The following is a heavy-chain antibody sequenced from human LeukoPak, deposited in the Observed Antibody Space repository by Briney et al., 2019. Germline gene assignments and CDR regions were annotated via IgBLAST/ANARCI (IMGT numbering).Heavy chain of an antibody. CDR1: GGSISSYY. V-gene: IGHV4-59*01. CDR2: IYYSGST. D-gene: IGHD3-10*02. Sequence: SETLSLTCTVSGGSISSYYWSWIRQPPGKGLEWIGYIYYSGSTNYNPSLKSRVTISVDTSKNQFSLKLSSVTAADTAVYYCARVVFGERLNWFDHWGQGTLVTVSS. CDR3: ARVVFGERLNWFDH. J-gene: IGHJ5*02.